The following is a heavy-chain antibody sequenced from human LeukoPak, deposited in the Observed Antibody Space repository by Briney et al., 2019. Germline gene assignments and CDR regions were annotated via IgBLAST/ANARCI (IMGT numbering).Heavy chain of an antibody. D-gene: IGHD4-23*01. J-gene: IGHJ4*02. CDR1: GYTFTSHD. CDR2: IIPIFGKA. Sequence: SVKVSCKASGYTFTSHDINWVRQAPGQGLEWMGGIIPIFGKANYAQKFQDRVAITAVESMSTVYMELSSLRSEDTAVYYCARGWLAETTVVTPYNYWGQGTLVTVSS. V-gene: IGHV1-69*13. CDR3: ARGWLAETTVVTPYNY.